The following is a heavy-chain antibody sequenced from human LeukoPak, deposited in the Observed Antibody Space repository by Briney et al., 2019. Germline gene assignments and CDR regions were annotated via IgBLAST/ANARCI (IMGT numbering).Heavy chain of an antibody. D-gene: IGHD6-19*01. CDR2: IYLGDSDT. CDR1: GYSFTSYW. CDR3: ARSGGSGWDEGFDY. J-gene: IGHJ4*02. V-gene: IGHV5-51*01. Sequence: PWESLKIYCKGSGYSFTSYWIAWVRQMPGKGLEWTGIIYLGDSDTRYSPSFQGQVTISADKSISTAYLQWSGLKASDTAMYYCARSGGSGWDEGFDYWGQGTLVTVSS.